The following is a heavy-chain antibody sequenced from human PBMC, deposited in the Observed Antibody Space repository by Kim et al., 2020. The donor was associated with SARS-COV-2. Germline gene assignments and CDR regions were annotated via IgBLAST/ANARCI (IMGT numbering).Heavy chain of an antibody. V-gene: IGHV1-46*01. J-gene: IGHJ4*02. CDR2: INPSGAFT. Sequence: ASVKVSCKASGFTFTNYFMHWVRQAPGQGLEWMGTINPSGAFTLFTQKYQGRVIITKDTSTSTVYMEVSSLRSEDTAVYFCAREAALIAAPQKNFDYWGQGTLVTFSS. CDR1: GFTFTNYF. CDR3: AREAALIAAPQKNFDY. D-gene: IGHD6-25*01.